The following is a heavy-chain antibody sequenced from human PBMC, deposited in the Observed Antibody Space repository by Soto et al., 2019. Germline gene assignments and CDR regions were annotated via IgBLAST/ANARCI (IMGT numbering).Heavy chain of an antibody. D-gene: IGHD3-9*01. CDR3: ARGQPFYDISTGYFAPYYSYIDV. V-gene: IGHV4-59*01. CDR1: GDSISSYY. CDR2: IYYTGST. J-gene: IGHJ6*03. Sequence: SETLSLTCSVSGDSISSYYWHWIRQPPGKGLEWIGYIYYTGSTNYNPSLKSRVTISLDTSKNEFSLKLNSLTAADTAVYYCARGQPFYDISTGYFAPYYSYIDVWGKGTTVTVSS.